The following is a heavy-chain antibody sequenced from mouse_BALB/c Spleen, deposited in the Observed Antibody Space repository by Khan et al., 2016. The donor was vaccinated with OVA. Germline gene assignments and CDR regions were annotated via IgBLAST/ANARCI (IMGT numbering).Heavy chain of an antibody. CDR2: IRNKSNNYST. Sequence: EVQLVESGGGLVQPKGSLKLSCVASGFTFNTYAMNWVRPAPGKGLECVARIRNKSNNYSTYYADSVKDRFTISRDDSQSMLYLQMNNLKTEDTAMYYCVRQGYGYSCFPYWGQGTLVTVSA. V-gene: IGHV10-1*02. CDR1: GFTFNTYA. J-gene: IGHJ3*01. D-gene: IGHD2-2*01. CDR3: VRQGYGYSCFPY.